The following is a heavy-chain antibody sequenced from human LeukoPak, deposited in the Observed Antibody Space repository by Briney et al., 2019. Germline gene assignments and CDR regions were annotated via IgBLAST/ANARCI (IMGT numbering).Heavy chain of an antibody. CDR1: GFTFSSYA. Sequence: GGSLRLSCAASGFTFSSYAMHWVRQAPGKGLEWVAVISYDGSNKYYADSVKGRFTISGDNSKNTLYLQMNSLRAEDTAVYYCARGGYCSGGSCYGQETFDYWGQGTLATVSS. CDR2: ISYDGSNK. V-gene: IGHV3-30*01. D-gene: IGHD2-15*01. CDR3: ARGGYCSGGSCYGQETFDY. J-gene: IGHJ4*02.